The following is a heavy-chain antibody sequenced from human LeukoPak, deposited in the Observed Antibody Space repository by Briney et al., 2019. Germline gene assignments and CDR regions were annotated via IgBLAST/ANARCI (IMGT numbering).Heavy chain of an antibody. D-gene: IGHD6-13*01. J-gene: IGHJ3*02. V-gene: IGHV3-30-3*01. CDR3: ARVCSSWQLNDAFDI. Sequence: GGSLRLSCAASGFTFSSYAMHWVRQAPGKGLEWVAVISYDGSNKYYADSAKGRFTISRDNSKNTLYLQMNSLRAEDTAVYYCARVCSSWQLNDAFDIWGQGTMVTVSS. CDR2: ISYDGSNK. CDR1: GFTFSSYA.